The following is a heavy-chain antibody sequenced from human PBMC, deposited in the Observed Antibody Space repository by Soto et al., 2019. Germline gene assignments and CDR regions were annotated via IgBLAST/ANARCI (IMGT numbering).Heavy chain of an antibody. V-gene: IGHV4-59*01. J-gene: IGHJ4*02. CDR1: GGSISSYY. D-gene: IGHD2-2*01. Sequence: SETLSLTCTVSGGSISSYYWSWIRQPPGKGLEWIGYIYYSGSTNYNPSLKSRVTISVDTSKNQFSLKLSSVTAADTAVYYCARASTDYFDYWGQGTLVTVSS. CDR2: IYYSGST. CDR3: ARASTDYFDY.